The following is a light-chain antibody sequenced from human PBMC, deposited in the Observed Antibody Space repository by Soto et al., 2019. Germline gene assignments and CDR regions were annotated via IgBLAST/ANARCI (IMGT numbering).Light chain of an antibody. J-gene: IGLJ2*01. Sequence: QSVLTQPPSASGTPGQRVTISCSGSTSNIGGNTVNWYQQLPGTAPKLLIYSNKHRPSGVPDRLSGSKSGTSASLAISGLQSEDEAAYYCAFLEGSLNAVTFGGGTQLTVL. CDR2: SNK. V-gene: IGLV1-44*01. CDR1: TSNIGGNT. CDR3: AFLEGSLNAVT.